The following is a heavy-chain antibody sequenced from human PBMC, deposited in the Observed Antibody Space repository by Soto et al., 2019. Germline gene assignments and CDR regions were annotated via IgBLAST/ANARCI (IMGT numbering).Heavy chain of an antibody. CDR1: GYSFTGYG. V-gene: IGHV1-18*04. J-gene: IGHJ3*01. CDR3: ARGRGYSLIPVVDDAVDV. D-gene: IGHD5-12*01. Sequence: ASVKVSCKASGYSFTGYGINWVRQVPGQGLEWLGRITTYNGDTNYAQNFQGRLTMTTDTSTGTTYMELRSLRSNDTAVYYCARGRGYSLIPVVDDAVDVWGQGTLVTVSS. CDR2: ITTYNGDT.